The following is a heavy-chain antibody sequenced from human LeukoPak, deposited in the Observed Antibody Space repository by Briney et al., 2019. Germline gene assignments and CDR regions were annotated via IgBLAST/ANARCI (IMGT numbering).Heavy chain of an antibody. D-gene: IGHD2-15*01. J-gene: IGHJ3*01. CDR1: GGSIRNYF. CDR2: IYSSGSA. CDR3: ARHLPRTDIGYAFDV. V-gene: IGHV4-4*07. Sequence: PSETLSLTCTVSGGSIRNYFCSWMRQPAGKGLEWIGRIYSSGSAQYSPSLKSRVTIPVATSKNQFSLRLSSVTAADTAVYYCARHLPRTDIGYAFDVWGQGTVVTVSS.